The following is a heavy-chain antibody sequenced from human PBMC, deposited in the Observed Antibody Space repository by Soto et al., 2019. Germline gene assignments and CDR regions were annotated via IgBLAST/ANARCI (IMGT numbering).Heavy chain of an antibody. CDR1: GGSISSYY. CDR2: IYYSGST. J-gene: IGHJ5*02. Sequence: SETLSLTCTVSGGSISSYYWSWIRQPPGKGLEWIGYIYYSGSTNYNPSLKSRVTISVGTSKNQFSLKLSSVTAADTAVYYCARHGYSSSWYPNWFDPWGQGTLVTVSS. V-gene: IGHV4-59*08. CDR3: ARHGYSSSWYPNWFDP. D-gene: IGHD6-13*01.